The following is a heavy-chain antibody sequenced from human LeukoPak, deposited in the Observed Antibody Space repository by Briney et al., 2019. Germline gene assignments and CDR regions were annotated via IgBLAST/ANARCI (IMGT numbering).Heavy chain of an antibody. CDR1: GGSISSYY. D-gene: IGHD5-18*01. CDR2: IYTSGST. Sequence: SETLSLTCTVSGGSISSYYWSWVRQPAGKGLEWIGRIYTSGSTNYNPSLKSRVTMSVDTSKNQFSLKLSSVTAADTAVYYCARSKEGYSYGYYYFDYWGQGTLVTVSS. J-gene: IGHJ4*02. CDR3: ARSKEGYSYGYYYFDY. V-gene: IGHV4-4*07.